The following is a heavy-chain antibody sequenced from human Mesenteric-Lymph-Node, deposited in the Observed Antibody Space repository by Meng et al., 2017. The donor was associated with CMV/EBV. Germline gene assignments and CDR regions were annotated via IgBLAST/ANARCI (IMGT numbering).Heavy chain of an antibody. J-gene: IGHJ6*02. V-gene: IGHV3-48*04. Sequence: GGSLRLSCVASGFSFNTYTMNWVRQAPGKGLEWVSCMTSSGNTIQYEDSVKGRFTISRDNAKNSLYLQMSGLRVEDTAVYYCARESGNCRSANCFARAYYYYGMDVWGQGTTVTVSS. CDR1: GFSFNTYT. D-gene: IGHD2-2*01. CDR3: ARESGNCRSANCFARAYYYYGMDV. CDR2: MTSSGNTI.